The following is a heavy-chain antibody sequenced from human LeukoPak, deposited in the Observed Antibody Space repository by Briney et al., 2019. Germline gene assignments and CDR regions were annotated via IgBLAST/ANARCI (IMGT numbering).Heavy chain of an antibody. Sequence: PSETLSLTCAVYGGSFSGYYWSWIRQPPGKGLEWIGEINHSGSTNYNPSLKSRVTISVDTSKNQFSLTLSSVTAADTAVYYCARDQAGATTFDFWGQGTLVTVSS. J-gene: IGHJ4*02. CDR1: GGSFSGYY. CDR2: INHSGST. V-gene: IGHV4-34*01. CDR3: ARDQAGATTFDF. D-gene: IGHD1-26*01.